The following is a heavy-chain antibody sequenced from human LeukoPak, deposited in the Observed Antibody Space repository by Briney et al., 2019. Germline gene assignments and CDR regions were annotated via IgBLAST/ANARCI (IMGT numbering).Heavy chain of an antibody. J-gene: IGHJ4*02. CDR2: ISYDGSNK. D-gene: IGHD4-17*01. CDR1: GFTFSSYG. CDR3: AKLGDSLCY. V-gene: IGHV3-30*18. Sequence: GGSLRLSCAASGFTFSSYGMHWVRQAPGKGLEWVAVISYDGSNKYYADSVKGRFTISRDNSKNTLYLQMNSLRAEDTAVYYCAKLGDSLCYWGQGTLVTVSS.